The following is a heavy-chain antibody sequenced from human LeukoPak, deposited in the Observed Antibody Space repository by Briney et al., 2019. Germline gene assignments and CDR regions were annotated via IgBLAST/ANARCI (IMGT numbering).Heavy chain of an antibody. V-gene: IGHV1-69*01. CDR2: IIPIFGTA. CDR1: GGTFSRYA. D-gene: IGHD3-10*01. CDR3: ARGPTAMVRTRGVMGAFDI. J-gene: IGHJ3*02. Sequence: GCPLKVSCKASGGTFSRYAISRVRQAPGQGLEWMGGIIPIFGTANSAQKFQGRVTITADESTSTAYMELSSLRSEDTAVYYCARGPTAMVRTRGVMGAFDIWGQGTMVTVSS.